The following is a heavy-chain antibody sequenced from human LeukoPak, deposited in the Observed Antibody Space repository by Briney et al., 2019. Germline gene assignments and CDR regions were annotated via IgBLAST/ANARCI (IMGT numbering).Heavy chain of an antibody. CDR2: IKQDGSEK. CDR1: GFTFSSYW. V-gene: IGHV3-7*01. J-gene: IGHJ4*02. CDR3: ARMREVVGANFDY. D-gene: IGHD1-26*01. Sequence: GGSLRLSCAASGFTFSSYWMSWVRQAPGKGLEWVANIKQDGSEKYYVDSVKGRFTISRDNAKNSLYLQMNSLRAEDTAMYYCARMREVVGANFDYWGQGTLVTVSS.